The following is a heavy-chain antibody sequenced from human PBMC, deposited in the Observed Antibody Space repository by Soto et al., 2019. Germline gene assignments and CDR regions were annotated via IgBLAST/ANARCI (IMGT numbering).Heavy chain of an antibody. CDR1: GFVFSSYH. D-gene: IGHD2-2*01. CDR3: ARDKGYCSSTSCYYDYYMDV. J-gene: IGHJ6*03. Sequence: GGSLRLSCAASGFVFSSYHMNWVRQAPGKGLEWISYISSSSDNIYYADSVRGRFTISRDNAKNSLYLQMNSLRAEDTAVYYCARDKGYCSSTSCYYDYYMDVWGKGTKVTVSS. CDR2: ISSSSDNI. V-gene: IGHV3-48*01.